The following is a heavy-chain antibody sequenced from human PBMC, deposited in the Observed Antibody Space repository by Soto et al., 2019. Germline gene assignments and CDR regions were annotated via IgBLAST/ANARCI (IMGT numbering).Heavy chain of an antibody. Sequence: GGSLRLSXAASGFAFSTYGMHWVRQAPGKGLEWVALISYDGGDFYYADSVKGRFTISRDNSKHTLSLQMDSLRVEDTAVYYCAKDFGAWSDSWGQGTLVTVSS. CDR2: ISYDGGDF. V-gene: IGHV3-30*18. CDR1: GFAFSTYG. D-gene: IGHD3-10*01. J-gene: IGHJ5*01. CDR3: AKDFGAWSDS.